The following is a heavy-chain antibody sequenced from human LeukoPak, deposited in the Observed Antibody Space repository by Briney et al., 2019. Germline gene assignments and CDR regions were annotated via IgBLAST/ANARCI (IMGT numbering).Heavy chain of an antibody. CDR3: ARVVVVPAVTGVGYYYYGMDV. CDR2: ISSSSSYI. V-gene: IGHV3-21*01. Sequence: GGSLRLSCAASGFTFSSYSMNWVRQAPGKGLEWVSSISSSSSYIYYADSVKGRFTISRDNAKNSLYLQMNSLRAEDTAVYYCARVVVVPAVTGVGYYYYGMDVWGQGTTVTVSS. CDR1: GFTFSSYS. J-gene: IGHJ6*02. D-gene: IGHD2-2*01.